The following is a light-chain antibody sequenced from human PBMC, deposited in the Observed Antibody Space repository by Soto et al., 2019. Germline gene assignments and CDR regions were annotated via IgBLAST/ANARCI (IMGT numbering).Light chain of an antibody. Sequence: QSVLTQPASVSGSPGQSITISCTGTSSDVGGCNYVSWYQQHPGKAPKLMIYEVSNRPSGVSNRFSGSKSGNTASLTISGLQAEDEADYYCSSFTTSSTHNYVFGTGTKVTVL. CDR1: SSDVGGCNY. J-gene: IGLJ1*01. CDR2: EVS. CDR3: SSFTTSSTHNYV. V-gene: IGLV2-14*01.